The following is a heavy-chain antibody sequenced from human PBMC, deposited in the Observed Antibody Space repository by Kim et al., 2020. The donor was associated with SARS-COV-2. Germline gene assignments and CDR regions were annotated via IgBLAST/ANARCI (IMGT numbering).Heavy chain of an antibody. J-gene: IGHJ4*02. Sequence: ASVKVSCKASGYTFTCYDINWVRQATGQGLEWMGWMNPNSGNTGYAQKFQGRVTMTRNTSISTAYMELSSLRSEDTAVYYCARGRYQLLAGGPFPHWGQGTLVTVSS. CDR1: GYTFTCYD. CDR2: MNPNSGNT. D-gene: IGHD2-2*01. V-gene: IGHV1-8*01. CDR3: ARGRYQLLAGGPFPH.